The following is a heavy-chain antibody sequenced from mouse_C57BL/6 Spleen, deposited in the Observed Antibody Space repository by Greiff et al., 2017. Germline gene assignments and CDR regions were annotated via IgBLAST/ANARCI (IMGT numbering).Heavy chain of an antibody. CDR3: ARDYSNPYYFDY. J-gene: IGHJ2*01. V-gene: IGHV1-54*01. Sequence: QVQLQQSGAELVRPGTSVKVSCTASGYAFTNYLIEWVKQRPGQGLEWIGVINPGSGGTNYNEKFKGKATLTADKSSSTAYLQLSSLTSEDSAVYFCARDYSNPYYFDYWGQGTTLTVSS. CDR2: INPGSGGT. CDR1: GYAFTNYL. D-gene: IGHD2-5*01.